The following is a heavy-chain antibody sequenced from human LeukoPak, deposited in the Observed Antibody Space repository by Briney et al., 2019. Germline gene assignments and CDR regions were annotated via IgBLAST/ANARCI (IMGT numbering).Heavy chain of an antibody. J-gene: IGHJ6*02. CDR3: ASFNSDIVVVPAAMTGMDV. CDR1: GGTFSSYA. Sequence: ASVNVSCKASGGTFSSYAISWVRQAPGQGLEWVGRIIPILGIANYAQKFQGRVTITADKSTSTAYMELSSLRSEDTAVYYCASFNSDIVVVPAAMTGMDVWGQGTTVTVSS. D-gene: IGHD2-2*01. CDR2: IIPILGIA. V-gene: IGHV1-69*04.